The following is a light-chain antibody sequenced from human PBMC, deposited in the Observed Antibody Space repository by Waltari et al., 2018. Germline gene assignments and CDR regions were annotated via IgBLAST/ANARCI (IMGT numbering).Light chain of an antibody. V-gene: IGLV1-40*01. CDR2: GSS. J-gene: IGLJ2*01. CDR3: QSYDSSRTVV. CDR1: SSNIGAGYD. Sequence: QSVLTQPPSVSGAPGQRVTISRTGTSSNIGAGYDVHWYQQLPGAPPKLLIYGSSNRPSGVPDRISGSKSGSSASLAITGLQAEDDADYYCQSYDSSRTVVFGGGTKLTVL.